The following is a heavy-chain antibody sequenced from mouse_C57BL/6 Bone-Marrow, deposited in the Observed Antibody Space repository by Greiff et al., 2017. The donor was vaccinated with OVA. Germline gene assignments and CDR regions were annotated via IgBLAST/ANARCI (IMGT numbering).Heavy chain of an antibody. V-gene: IGHV1-72*01. Sequence: VQLQQPGAELVKPGASVKLSCKASGYTFPSYWMHWVTQRPGRGLEWIGRIDPNSGGTKYNEKFKSKATLTVDKPSSTAYMPLSSLTSEDSAVYYCAREGDDYSWYFDVWGTGTTVTVAS. CDR3: AREGDDYSWYFDV. D-gene: IGHD1-1*01. CDR2: IDPNSGGT. J-gene: IGHJ1*03. CDR1: GYTFPSYW.